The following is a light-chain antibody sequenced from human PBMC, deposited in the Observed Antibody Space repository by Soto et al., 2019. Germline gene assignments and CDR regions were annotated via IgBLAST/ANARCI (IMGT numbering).Light chain of an antibody. CDR2: WAS. CDR1: QSVLYSSNNKNY. CDR3: QQYYSSPRT. J-gene: IGKJ1*01. V-gene: IGKV4-1*01. Sequence: DIVMTQSPDSLAVSMGERATINCKSSQSVLYSSNNKNYLAWYQQKPGQPPKLLIYWASTRESGVPDRFSGSGSGIDFTLTISSLEAEDVAVYYCQQYYSSPRTFGQGPKVEIK.